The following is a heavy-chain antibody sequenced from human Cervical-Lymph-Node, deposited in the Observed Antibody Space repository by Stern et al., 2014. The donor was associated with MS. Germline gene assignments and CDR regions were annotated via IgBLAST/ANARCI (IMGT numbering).Heavy chain of an antibody. Sequence: QVQLVESGAEVKKPGASVKVSCKASGYTFTSYGFSWVRQAPGQGLEWMGWISTYNGNTNYAQKLQGRVTMTTDTSTSTAYMELRSLRSDDTAVYYCARDAALFGRNPLDYWGQGTLVTVSS. CDR1: GYTFTSYG. D-gene: IGHD3/OR15-3a*01. CDR3: ARDAALFGRNPLDY. CDR2: ISTYNGNT. V-gene: IGHV1-18*01. J-gene: IGHJ4*02.